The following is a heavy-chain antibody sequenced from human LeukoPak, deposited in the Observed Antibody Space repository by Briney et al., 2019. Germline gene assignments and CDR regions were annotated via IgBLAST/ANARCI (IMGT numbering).Heavy chain of an antibody. CDR3: ARLSGPLGFCSGGTCYSDWYFDL. Sequence: SETLSLTCTVSGGSIRSSNYYWGWIRQPPGKGLEWIGNIYYSGSTYYNPSLKSRVIISADTSKNHFSLKLYSVTAPETAVYYCARLSGPLGFCSGGTCYSDWYFDLWGRGTLVTVSS. J-gene: IGHJ2*01. CDR2: IYYSGST. V-gene: IGHV4-39*02. CDR1: GGSIRSSNYY. D-gene: IGHD2-15*01.